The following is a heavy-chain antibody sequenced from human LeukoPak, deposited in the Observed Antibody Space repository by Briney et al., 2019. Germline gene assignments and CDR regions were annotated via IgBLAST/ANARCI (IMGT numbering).Heavy chain of an antibody. J-gene: IGHJ6*03. CDR1: GFTFSSYA. CDR2: IKKDGSET. D-gene: IGHD3-9*01. CDR3: ARDPLTLYNYYMDV. V-gene: IGHV3-7*01. Sequence: QPGGSLRLSCAASGFTFSSYAMSWVRQAPGKGLEWVAKIKKDGSETYYVDSVKGRFTISRDNAKNSLYLQMDSLRAEDTAVYYCARDPLTLYNYYMDVWGKGSTVTVSS.